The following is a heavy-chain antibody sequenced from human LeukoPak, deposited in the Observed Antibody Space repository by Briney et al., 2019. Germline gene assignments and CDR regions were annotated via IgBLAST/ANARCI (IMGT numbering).Heavy chain of an antibody. D-gene: IGHD2-21*02. V-gene: IGHV1-2*02. J-gene: IGHJ4*02. CDR3: ARVSVLMVVTDYFDY. CDR1: GYTFTGCY. CDR2: INPNSGGT. Sequence: ASVKVSCKASGYTFTGCYLHWVRQAPGQGPEWMGWINPNSGGTNYGQKFQGRVTMTRDTSIRTAYMELSRLRSDDTAVYYCARVSVLMVVTDYFDYWGQGTLVTVSS.